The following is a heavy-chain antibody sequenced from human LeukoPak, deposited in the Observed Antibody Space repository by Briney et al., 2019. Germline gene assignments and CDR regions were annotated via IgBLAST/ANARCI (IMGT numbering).Heavy chain of an antibody. Sequence: GGSLRLSCAASGFTFSDYYMSWIRQGPGKGLEWVSYISNRGRTIYYAESVKGRFTISRDNAKNSLYLQMNSLRAEDTAVYYCARARGGSGSYYPPWYFDYWGQGTLVTVSS. CDR3: ARARGGSGSYYPPWYFDY. CDR1: GFTFSDYY. J-gene: IGHJ4*02. V-gene: IGHV3-11*04. D-gene: IGHD3-10*01. CDR2: ISNRGRTI.